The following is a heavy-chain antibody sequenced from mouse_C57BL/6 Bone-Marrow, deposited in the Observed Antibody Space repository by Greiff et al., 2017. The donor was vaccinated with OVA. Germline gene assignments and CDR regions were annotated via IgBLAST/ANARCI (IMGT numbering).Heavy chain of an antibody. CDR3: AGDRVSPTGFAY. J-gene: IGHJ3*01. V-gene: IGHV12-3*01. CDR1: GFPITSGYY. Sequence: VQLLESGPGLVKPSQSLFLTCSITGFPITSGYYWIWIRQSPGKPLEWMGYITHSGETFYNPSLQSPISITRETSKNQFFLQLNSVTTEDTAMYYCAGDRVSPTGFAYWGQGTLVTVSA. CDR2: ITHSGET.